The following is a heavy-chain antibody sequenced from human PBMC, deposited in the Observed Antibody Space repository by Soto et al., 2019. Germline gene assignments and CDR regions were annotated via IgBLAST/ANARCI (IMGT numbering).Heavy chain of an antibody. J-gene: IGHJ3*02. V-gene: IGHV1-69*13. D-gene: IGHD3-22*01. Sequence: SVKVSCKAAGGTFSSCAISWVRQAPGQGLEWMGGIIPIFGTANYAQKFQGRVTITADESTSTAYMELSSLRSEDTAVYYCAGGRSYYDDSSRYGFGDAFYIWG. CDR2: IIPIFGTA. CDR1: GGTFSSCA. CDR3: AGGRSYYDDSSRYGFGDAFYI.